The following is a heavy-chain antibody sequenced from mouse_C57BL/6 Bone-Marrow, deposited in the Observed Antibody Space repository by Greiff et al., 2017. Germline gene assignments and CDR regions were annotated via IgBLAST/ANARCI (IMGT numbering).Heavy chain of an antibody. V-gene: IGHV14-2*01. Sequence: EVQLQQSGAELVKPGASVKLSCTASGFTFKDYCMHWVKQRTEQGLEWIGRIDPDDGETKYDPKFQGKATITADTSSNTAYLQLSSLTSEDTAVYYCAFYDCYYFAYWGQGTTLTVSA. CDR2: IDPDDGET. CDR1: GFTFKDYC. D-gene: IGHD2-3*01. J-gene: IGHJ2*01. CDR3: AFYDCYYFAY.